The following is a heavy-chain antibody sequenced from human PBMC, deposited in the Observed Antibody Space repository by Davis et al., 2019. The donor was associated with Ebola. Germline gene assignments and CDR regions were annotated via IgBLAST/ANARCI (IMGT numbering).Heavy chain of an antibody. CDR1: GGTFSSYA. J-gene: IGHJ6*03. Sequence: SVKVSCKASGGTFSSYAISWVRQAPGQGLEWMGGIIPIFGTANYAQKFQGRVTITADESTSTAYMELSSLRSEDTAVYYCASYRNIVVVPAAIEYWLDYYYMDVWGKGTTVTVSS. D-gene: IGHD2-2*01. CDR2: IIPIFGTA. V-gene: IGHV1-69*13. CDR3: ASYRNIVVVPAAIEYWLDYYYMDV.